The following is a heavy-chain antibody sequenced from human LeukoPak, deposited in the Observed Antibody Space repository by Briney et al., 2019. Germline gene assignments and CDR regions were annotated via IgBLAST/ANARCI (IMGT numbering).Heavy chain of an antibody. J-gene: IGHJ3*02. CDR3: ARRRSPSETGAFDI. D-gene: IGHD5-24*01. CDR2: IYQTGST. CDR1: GYSISSGYY. V-gene: IGHV4-38-2*02. Sequence: SETLSLTCTVSGYSISSGYYWGWIRQPPGRGLKWIGTIYQTGSTYYNPSLKSRVTISVDTSKNQFPLKLSSVTAADTAVYYCARRRSPSETGAFDIWGQGTIVTVSS.